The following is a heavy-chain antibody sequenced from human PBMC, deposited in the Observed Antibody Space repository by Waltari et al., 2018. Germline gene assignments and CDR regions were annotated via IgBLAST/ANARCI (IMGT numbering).Heavy chain of an antibody. J-gene: IGHJ4*02. D-gene: IGHD3-22*01. CDR1: GYTLTSYE. CDR2: INAGNGDT. V-gene: IGHV1-3*01. Sequence: QDQLVQSGAEVKKPGASVRVSCKASGYTLTSYEMHWVRQAPGQRLEWMGWINAGNGDTKYSQKFQGRVTLSRDTSASTAYMDLSSLRSEDTAIYYCARQSFYYDSSGSPPPDYWGQGTLVTVSS. CDR3: ARQSFYYDSSGSPPPDY.